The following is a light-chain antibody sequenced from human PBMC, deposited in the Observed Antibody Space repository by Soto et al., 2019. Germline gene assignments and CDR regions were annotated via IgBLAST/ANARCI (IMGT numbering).Light chain of an antibody. Sequence: EIVLTQSPGTLSLSPGERASLSCRASQSVSSSSLAWYQQKPGQAPRLLIYGSARATGIPTRFSGSGSGTDFTLTISSLQSEDSALYFCQQYNWWPWTFGQGTKVDI. CDR3: QQYNWWPWT. J-gene: IGKJ1*01. CDR2: GS. CDR1: QSVSSS. V-gene: IGKV3-15*01.